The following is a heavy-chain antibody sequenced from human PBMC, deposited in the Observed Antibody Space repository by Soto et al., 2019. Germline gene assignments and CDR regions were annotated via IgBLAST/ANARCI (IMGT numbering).Heavy chain of an antibody. CDR3: ARGVDRENYYYMDV. Sequence: QVQLQESGPGLVKPSETLSLTCTVSGGSISSYYWCWIRQPPGKGLEWMGYIYYSGSTNYNPSLKRRVTISVDTSKTQYTMKLSSVTAADTAVYYCARGVDRENYYYMDVWGKGTTVTVSS. J-gene: IGHJ6*03. D-gene: IGHD2-15*01. CDR2: IYYSGST. CDR1: GGSISSYY. V-gene: IGHV4-59*08.